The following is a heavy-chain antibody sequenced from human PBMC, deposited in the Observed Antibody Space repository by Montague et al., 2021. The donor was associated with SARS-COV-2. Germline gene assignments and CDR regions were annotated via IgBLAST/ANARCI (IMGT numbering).Heavy chain of an antibody. V-gene: IGHV4-4*07. CDR3: VRDQGRSNWNYPDY. CDR2: IYNSGST. D-gene: IGHD1-20*01. CDR1: GGSISGYY. J-gene: IGHJ4*02. Sequence: SETLSLTCTVFGGSISGYYWSWFRQSAGKGLEWIGRIYNSGSTSYNPSLKSRVTMSVDTSKNQFSLKLSSVTAADTAVYYCVRDQGRSNWNYPDYWGQGTLVTVSS.